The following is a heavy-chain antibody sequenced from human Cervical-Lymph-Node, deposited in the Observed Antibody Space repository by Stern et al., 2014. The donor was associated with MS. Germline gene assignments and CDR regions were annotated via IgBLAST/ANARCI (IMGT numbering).Heavy chain of an antibody. Sequence: VQLVESGAEGKQPGSSMKVSCKASGGTLSNIEISWVRQAPGQGLEWLGGIMPLFGTTNYAQQVQGRVTIVADESTNTVNMELSRLRSEDTAVYYCVRDQGGIAASWGQGTLVTVSS. CDR1: GGTLSNIE. J-gene: IGHJ4*02. V-gene: IGHV1-69*01. CDR3: VRDQGGIAAS. CDR2: IMPLFGTT. D-gene: IGHD6-13*01.